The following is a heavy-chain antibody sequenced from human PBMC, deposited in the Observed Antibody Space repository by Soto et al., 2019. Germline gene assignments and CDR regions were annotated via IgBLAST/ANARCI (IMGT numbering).Heavy chain of an antibody. CDR2: ISGSGGST. CDR3: AKDRCSGGSCYSFAPELDY. Sequence: EVQLLESGGGLVQPGGSLRLSCAASGFTFSSYAMSWVRQPPGKGLEWVSAISGSGGSTYYADSVKGRFTISRDNSKNPLYLQMNSLRAEDTAVYYCAKDRCSGGSCYSFAPELDYWGQGTLVTVSS. V-gene: IGHV3-23*01. J-gene: IGHJ4*02. D-gene: IGHD2-15*01. CDR1: GFTFSSYA.